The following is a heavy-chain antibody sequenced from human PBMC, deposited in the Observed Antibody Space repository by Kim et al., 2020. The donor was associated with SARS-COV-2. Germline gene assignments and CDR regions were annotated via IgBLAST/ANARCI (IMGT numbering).Heavy chain of an antibody. V-gene: IGHV4-39*07. Sequence: SETLSLTCTVSGGSISSSSYYWVWIRQPPGKGRDWIGSIYYSGSTYYNPSLKSRVTISVDTSKNQFSLKLSSVTAADTAVYYCARDLGVVGATGRDYWG. CDR2: IYYSGST. CDR3: ARDLGVVGATGRDY. D-gene: IGHD1-26*01. J-gene: IGHJ4*01. CDR1: GGSISSSSYY.